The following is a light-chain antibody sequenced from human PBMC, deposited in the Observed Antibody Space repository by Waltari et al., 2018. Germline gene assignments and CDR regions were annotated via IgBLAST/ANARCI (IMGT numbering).Light chain of an antibody. J-gene: IGKJ2*01. CDR3: QQYYTTPMYT. CDR1: QSFLYSSNNKNY. Sequence: DIVMTQSPDSLAVSLGERATINCKSSQSFLYSSNNKNYLAWYQQKPGKPPKLLIYWASTRESGVPDRFSGSGSGTDFTLTISSLQAEDVAVYYCQQYYTTPMYTFGQGTKLEIK. V-gene: IGKV4-1*01. CDR2: WAS.